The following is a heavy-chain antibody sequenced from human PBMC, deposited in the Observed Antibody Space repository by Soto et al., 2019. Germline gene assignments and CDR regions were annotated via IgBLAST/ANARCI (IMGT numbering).Heavy chain of an antibody. CDR2: IYWDDDK. Sequence: QITLKESGPTLVKPTQTLTLTCTFSGFSLSTSGVGVGWIRQPPGKALEWLALIYWDDDKRYSPSLKSRLTITKDTSKNQVVLTMTNMDPVDTATYYCAHKYCSGGSCYYFDYWGQGTLVTVSS. V-gene: IGHV2-5*02. J-gene: IGHJ4*02. D-gene: IGHD2-15*01. CDR3: AHKYCSGGSCYYFDY. CDR1: GFSLSTSGVG.